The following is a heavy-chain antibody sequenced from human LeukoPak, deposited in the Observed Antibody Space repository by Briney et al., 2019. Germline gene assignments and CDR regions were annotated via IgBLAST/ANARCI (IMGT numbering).Heavy chain of an antibody. CDR1: GITLSNNG. J-gene: IGHJ4*02. D-gene: IGHD3-22*01. CDR3: AKRGVVIRVILVGFHKEAYYFDS. Sequence: PGGSLRLSCAVSGITLSNNGKRWVREPPGRGLELVAGISGRGGGPNYAQSVKGRYIISRDNPKNTLYMQMNSLRAEDTAVYFCAKRGVVIRVILVGFHKEAYYFDSWGQGALVTVSS. V-gene: IGHV3-23*01. CDR2: ISGRGGGP.